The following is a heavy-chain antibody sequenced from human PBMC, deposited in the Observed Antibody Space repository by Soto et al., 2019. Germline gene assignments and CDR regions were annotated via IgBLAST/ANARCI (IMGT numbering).Heavy chain of an antibody. V-gene: IGHV3-7*03. J-gene: IGHJ4*02. CDR1: NFAFSICW. CDR2: IKQDGSEK. Sequence: GGSLRLSCAASNFAFSICWMSWVRQAPGKGLEWVANIKQDGSEKYYVDSVKGRFTISRDNAKNSLYLQMNSLRAEDTAVYYCARDGYGGNSVSVFDYWGQGTLVTVSS. CDR3: ARDGYGGNSVSVFDY. D-gene: IGHD4-17*01.